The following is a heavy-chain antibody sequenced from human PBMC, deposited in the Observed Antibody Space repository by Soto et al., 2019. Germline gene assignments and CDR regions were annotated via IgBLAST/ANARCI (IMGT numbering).Heavy chain of an antibody. D-gene: IGHD3-10*01. CDR2: IYHSGST. CDR3: ARIRITMVRGVINHYWYFDL. J-gene: IGHJ2*01. CDR1: SGSISSSNW. V-gene: IGHV4-4*02. Sequence: QVQLQESGPGLVKPSGTLSLTCAVSSGSISSSNWWSWVRQPPGKGLEWIGEIYHSGSTNYNPSLKSRVTISVDKSKNQCSLKLSSVTAADTAVYYCARIRITMVRGVINHYWYFDLWGRGTLVTVSS.